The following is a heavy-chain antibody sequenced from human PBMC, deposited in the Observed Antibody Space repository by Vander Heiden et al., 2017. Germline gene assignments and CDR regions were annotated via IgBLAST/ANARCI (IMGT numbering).Heavy chain of an antibody. CDR1: GFTFRYYA. V-gene: IGHV3-23*04. Sequence: EVQLVESGGGLVQPGGSLRVSCEASGFTFRYYAMTWVRQARGKGLEWVSTISGSGNDADYAGSVKGRFIISRDNSKNTLYLQMNSLRAGDTALYYCAKEGLWYGGNWFDPWGQGTLVTVSS. D-gene: IGHD3-10*01. CDR3: AKEGLWYGGNWFDP. J-gene: IGHJ5*01. CDR2: ISGSGNDA.